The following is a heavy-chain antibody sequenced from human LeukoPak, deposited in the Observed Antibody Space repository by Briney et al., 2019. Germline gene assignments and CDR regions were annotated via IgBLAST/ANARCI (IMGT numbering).Heavy chain of an antibody. CDR3: ARVYGLGMNEYYQY. V-gene: IGHV3-74*01. J-gene: IGHJ1*01. Sequence: PGGSLRLSCAASGLTFSKSWMHWVRQAPGKGLVWVSRINNDGSSTTYAGSVKGRFTIFRDNAKNMVYLQMNSLRVEDTAIYYCARVYGLGMNEYYQYWGQGTLVTVPS. CDR1: GLTFSKSW. CDR2: INNDGSST. D-gene: IGHD3-10*01.